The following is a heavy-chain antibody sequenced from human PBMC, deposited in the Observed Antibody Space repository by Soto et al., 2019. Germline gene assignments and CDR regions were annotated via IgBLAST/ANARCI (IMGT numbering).Heavy chain of an antibody. CDR3: ARSSGSGGYYGMDV. D-gene: IGHD2-15*01. Sequence: QVQLVQSGAEVKKPGASVKVSCKASGYTFTGYYMHWVRQAPGQGLEWMGWINPNSGDTNYAQKFQGRVTMTRDTSISTAYMELSRLRSDDTAVYYCARSSGSGGYYGMDVWGQGTTVTVSS. V-gene: IGHV1-2*02. CDR1: GYTFTGYY. CDR2: INPNSGDT. J-gene: IGHJ6*02.